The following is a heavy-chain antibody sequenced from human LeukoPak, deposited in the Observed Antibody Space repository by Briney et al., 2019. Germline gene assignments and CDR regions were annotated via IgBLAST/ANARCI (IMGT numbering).Heavy chain of an antibody. Sequence: GGSLRLSCAASGFTFSSYGMHWVRQAPGKGLEWVAVISYDGSNKYYADSVKGRFTISRDNSKNTLYLQMNSLRAEDTAVYYCARSASLGDDFDPWGQGTLVTVSS. CDR1: GFTFSSYG. V-gene: IGHV3-30*03. CDR3: ARSASLGDDFDP. CDR2: ISYDGSNK. J-gene: IGHJ5*02. D-gene: IGHD2-21*02.